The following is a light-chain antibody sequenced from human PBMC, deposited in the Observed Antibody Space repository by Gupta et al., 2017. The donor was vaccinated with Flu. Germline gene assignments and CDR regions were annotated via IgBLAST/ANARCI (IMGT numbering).Light chain of an antibody. CDR3: QQYENAPPWM. CDR2: WAS. J-gene: IGKJ1*01. CDR1: QSVLYSSNNRNY. Sequence: DIVMTQSPDSLAVSLGERATLNCKSSQSVLYSSNNRNYLAWYQHKAGQPPKLLIYWASTRASGVPDRFSGSGSGKDFTLTISSRQEEDVAVYYCQQYENAPPWMFGQGTKVEIK. V-gene: IGKV4-1*01.